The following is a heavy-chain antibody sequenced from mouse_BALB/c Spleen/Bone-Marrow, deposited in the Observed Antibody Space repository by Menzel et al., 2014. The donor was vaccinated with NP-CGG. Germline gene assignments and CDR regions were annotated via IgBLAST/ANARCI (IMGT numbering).Heavy chain of an antibody. CDR1: GFTFSNYG. J-gene: IGHJ3*01. V-gene: IGHV5-9-2*01. CDR3: ARQGYYDQTEASFDY. D-gene: IGHD2-4*01. CDR2: ISGGGSYT. Sequence: EVQGVESGGGLVKPGGSLKLSCAASGFTFSNYGMSWIRQTPEKRLQWVATISGGGSYTFYPDSVKGRFAVSRDNAKTNLYLQMNSLRSEDTASYYCARQGYYDQTEASFDYWGQGTLVTVSA.